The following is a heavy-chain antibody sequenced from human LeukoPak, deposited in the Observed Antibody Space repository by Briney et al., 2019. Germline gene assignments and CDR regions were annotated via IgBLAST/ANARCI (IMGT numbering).Heavy chain of an antibody. D-gene: IGHD3-22*01. CDR2: ISSSGSTI. Sequence: GGPLSLSCAASGFTFSDYYLSWIRKAQGKGLEGVSYISSSGSTIYYADSVKGPFTITRDNTKNSQYPQMNSLRAEDTAVYYCARGYDSSGYYLNQVPYDYWGQGTLVTVSS. CDR3: ARGYDSSGYYLNQVPYDY. CDR1: GFTFSDYY. J-gene: IGHJ4*02. V-gene: IGHV3-11*01.